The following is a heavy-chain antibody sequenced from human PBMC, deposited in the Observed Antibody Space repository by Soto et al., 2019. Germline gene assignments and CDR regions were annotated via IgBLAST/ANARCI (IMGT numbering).Heavy chain of an antibody. CDR1: GGSISSSDYC. CDR2: IYYSGNT. Sequence: SETLSLTCSVSGGSISSSDYCWSRLRQSPGQSLEWIGYIYYSGNTYYNPSLKRRVTISVDTSENQLSLNLTSVTAADTAVYYCASKGRRYMAKVTYFDKWGQGTLVTVSS. D-gene: IGHD3-10*01. V-gene: IGHV4-30-4*01. J-gene: IGHJ4*02. CDR3: ASKGRRYMAKVTYFDK.